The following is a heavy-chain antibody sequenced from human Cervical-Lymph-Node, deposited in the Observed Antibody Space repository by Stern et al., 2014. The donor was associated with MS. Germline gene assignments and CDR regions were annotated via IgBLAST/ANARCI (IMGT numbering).Heavy chain of an antibody. V-gene: IGHV1-46*01. D-gene: IGHD6-19*01. CDR3: AREVAGYRLGMMDV. Sequence: QVQLVQSGAEVNTPGASVKLSCKACGYTFTSYYIHWVRQTPGQGLEWLGIISPNGGSTSYAQKFQGRVTMTRDTSTSTIYMEVSSLRSEDTAVYYCAREVAGYRLGMMDVWGQGTSVTVSS. CDR1: GYTFTSYY. J-gene: IGHJ6*02. CDR2: ISPNGGST.